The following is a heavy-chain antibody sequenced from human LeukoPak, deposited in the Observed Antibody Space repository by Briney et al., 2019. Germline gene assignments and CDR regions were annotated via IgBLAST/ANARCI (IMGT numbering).Heavy chain of an antibody. J-gene: IGHJ4*02. Sequence: GGSLRLSCAASGLTFSSYGMHWVRQAPGKGLEWLAFIRYDGSNTYYADSVKGRFTISRDNSKNTLYLQMNSLRAEDTAVYYCAKVLSLGDGYNWRETGYFDYWGQGTLVTVSS. CDR1: GLTFSSYG. CDR2: IRYDGSNT. V-gene: IGHV3-30*02. CDR3: AKVLSLGDGYNWRETGYFDY. D-gene: IGHD5-24*01.